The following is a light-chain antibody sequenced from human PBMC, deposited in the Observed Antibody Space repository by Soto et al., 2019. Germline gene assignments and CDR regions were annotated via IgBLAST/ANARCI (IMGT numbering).Light chain of an antibody. V-gene: IGLV2-11*01. CDR3: CSYAGSYTYV. CDR1: SSDVGGYNY. CDR2: DVS. J-gene: IGLJ1*01. Sequence: QAAGTAPRRVCGSLGQAATISCTGTSSDVGGYNYVSWYQQHPGKAPKLMIYDVSKRPSGVPDRFSGSKSGNTASLTISGLQAEDEADYYCCSYAGSYTYVFGTGTKVTVL.